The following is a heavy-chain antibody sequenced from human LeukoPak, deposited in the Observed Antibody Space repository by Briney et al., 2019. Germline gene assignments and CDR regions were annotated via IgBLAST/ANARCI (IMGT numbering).Heavy chain of an antibody. D-gene: IGHD2-15*01. Sequence: GGSLRLSCAASGFSFRGFAMTWVRQAPGKGLEWVSAISGSGGSTYYADSVKGRFTISRDNSKNTLYLQMNSLRAEDTAVYYCAKSVSVVKFSYGDYWGQGTLVTVSS. CDR3: AKSVSVVKFSYGDY. CDR1: GFSFRGFA. V-gene: IGHV3-23*01. J-gene: IGHJ4*02. CDR2: ISGSGGST.